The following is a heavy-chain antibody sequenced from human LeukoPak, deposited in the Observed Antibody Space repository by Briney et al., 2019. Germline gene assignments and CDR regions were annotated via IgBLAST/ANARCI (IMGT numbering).Heavy chain of an antibody. J-gene: IGHJ4*02. V-gene: IGHV3-23*01. CDR3: AKDHDDNGIMGILGD. D-gene: IGHD6-13*01. CDR2: ISGSGGST. Sequence: PGGSLRLSCAASGFTFSSYAMSWVRQAPGKGLEWVSGISGSGGSTVYADSVQGRFTISRDNAKNSLFLQMSSLRVEDTAVYYCAKDHDDNGIMGILGDWGQGTLVTVSS. CDR1: GFTFSSYA.